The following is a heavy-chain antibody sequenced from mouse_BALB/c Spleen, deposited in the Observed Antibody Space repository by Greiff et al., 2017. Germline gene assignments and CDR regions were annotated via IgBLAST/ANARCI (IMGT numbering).Heavy chain of an antibody. CDR3: ARAYGKPHYYAMDY. Sequence: EVKLVESGGGLVKPGGSLKLSCAASGFTFSDYYMYWVRQTPEKRLEWVATISDGGSYTYYPDSVKGRFTISRDNAKNNLYLQMSSLKSEDTAMYYCARAYGKPHYYAMDYWGQGTSVTVSS. J-gene: IGHJ4*01. D-gene: IGHD2-1*01. CDR2: ISDGGSYT. V-gene: IGHV5-4*02. CDR1: GFTFSDYY.